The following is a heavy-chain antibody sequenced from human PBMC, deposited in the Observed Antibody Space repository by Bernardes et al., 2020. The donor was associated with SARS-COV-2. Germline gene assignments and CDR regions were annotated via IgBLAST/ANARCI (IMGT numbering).Heavy chain of an antibody. V-gene: IGHV1-8*01. D-gene: IGHD3-3*01. CDR3: ARSVGEYYDFWSGYYPIEDY. Sequence: ASVKVSCKASGYTFTSYDINWVRQATGQGLEWMGWMNPNSGNTGYAQKFQGRVTMTRNTSISTAYMELSSLRSEDTAVYYCARSVGEYYDFWSGYYPIEDYWGQGTLVTVSS. CDR2: MNPNSGNT. J-gene: IGHJ4*02. CDR1: GYTFTSYD.